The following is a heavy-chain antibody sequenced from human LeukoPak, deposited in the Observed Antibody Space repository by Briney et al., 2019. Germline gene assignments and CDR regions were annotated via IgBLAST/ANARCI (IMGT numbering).Heavy chain of an antibody. Sequence: GGSLRLSCAASGFTFSDYAMHWVRQAPGKGLEWVTVISYDGSNKYYADSVKGRFTISRDNSKNMLYLQMNSLRPEDTAVYYCARGGIARDFDYWGQGTLVTVSS. D-gene: IGHD3-16*01. CDR1: GFTFSDYA. J-gene: IGHJ4*02. CDR2: ISYDGSNK. CDR3: ARGGIARDFDY. V-gene: IGHV3-30-3*01.